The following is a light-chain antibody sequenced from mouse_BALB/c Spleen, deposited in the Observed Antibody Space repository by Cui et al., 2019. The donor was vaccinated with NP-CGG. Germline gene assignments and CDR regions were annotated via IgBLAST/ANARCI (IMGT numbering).Light chain of an antibody. CDR2: GTN. CDR3: ALWYSNHWV. CDR1: TGAVTTSNY. V-gene: IGLV1*01. Sequence: QAVLTQDPAPTTSPGETVTLTCRSSTGAVTTSNYANWVQEKPDHLFTGLIGGTNNRAPGVPARFSGSLIGDKAALTITGAQTEDEAIYFCALWYSNHWVFGGGTKLTVL. J-gene: IGLJ1*01.